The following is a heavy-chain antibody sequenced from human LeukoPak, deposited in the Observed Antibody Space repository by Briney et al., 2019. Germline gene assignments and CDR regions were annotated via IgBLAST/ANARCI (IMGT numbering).Heavy chain of an antibody. D-gene: IGHD1-26*01. V-gene: IGHV1-2*02. CDR1: GYTFTGYY. Sequence: ASVKVSCKASGYTFTGYYMHWVRQAPGQGLEWMGWINPNSGGTNYAQKFEGRVTMTRDTSISTAYMELSRLTSDDTAVYYCARDLGYLGPTKVSLDLWGQGTLVTVSS. CDR3: ARDLGYLGPTKVSLDL. CDR2: INPNSGGT. J-gene: IGHJ5*02.